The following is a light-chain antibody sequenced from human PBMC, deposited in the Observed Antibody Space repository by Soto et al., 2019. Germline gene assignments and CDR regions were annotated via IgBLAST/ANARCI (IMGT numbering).Light chain of an antibody. Sequence: IALTQSPATLSLSPGQRATLSLRASQSVSNYLAWYQQKPGRAPRLLIYDASTRATGTPARFRGRGCGTDYTLNISSLACEDYAVYFCQERRVRNPVGPGTRLEIK. J-gene: IGKJ5*01. V-gene: IGKV3-11*01. CDR1: QSVSNY. CDR2: DAS. CDR3: QERRVRNP.